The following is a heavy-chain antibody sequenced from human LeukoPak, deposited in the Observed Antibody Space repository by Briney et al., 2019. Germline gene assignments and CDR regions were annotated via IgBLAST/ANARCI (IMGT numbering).Heavy chain of an antibody. J-gene: IGHJ3*02. Sequence: PGGSLRLSCVASGFTFRNYWMHWVRQAPGQGLVRVFSINSDGSNTNYAVSVKGRFTISRDNAKNTQYLQMNSLRAADTAVYYCARDAYAAGALDIWGQGTMVTVSS. CDR2: INSDGSNT. CDR1: GFTFRNYW. CDR3: ARDAYAAGALDI. D-gene: IGHD6-25*01. V-gene: IGHV3-74*01.